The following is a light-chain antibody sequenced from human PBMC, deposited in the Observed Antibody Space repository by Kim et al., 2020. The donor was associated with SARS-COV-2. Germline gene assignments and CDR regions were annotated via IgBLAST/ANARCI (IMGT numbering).Light chain of an antibody. CDR1: KGISRY. V-gene: IGKV1-9*01. J-gene: IGKJ5*01. Sequence: ASVGDRVTITCRASKGISRYLAWYQQKPVKAPKLLIYAASTLQSGVPSRFSGSGSGTEFTLTIRSLQPEDFATYYCQQLKSYPITFGQGTRLEIK. CDR2: AAS. CDR3: QQLKSYPIT.